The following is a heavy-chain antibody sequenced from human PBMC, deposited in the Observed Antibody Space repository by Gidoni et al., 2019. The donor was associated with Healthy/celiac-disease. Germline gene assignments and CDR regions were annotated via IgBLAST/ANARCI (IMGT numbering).Heavy chain of an antibody. V-gene: IGHV1-69*02. Sequence: QVQLVQSGAEVKKPGYSVKVSCKASGGTFSSYTISWVRQAPGQGLEWLGRIIPILGIANYAQKFQGRVTITADKSTSTAYMELSSLRSEDTAVYYCVDSSSSGKGCWGQGTLVTVSS. CDR3: VDSSSSGKGC. J-gene: IGHJ4*02. CDR1: GGTFSSYT. D-gene: IGHD6-6*01. CDR2: IIPILGIA.